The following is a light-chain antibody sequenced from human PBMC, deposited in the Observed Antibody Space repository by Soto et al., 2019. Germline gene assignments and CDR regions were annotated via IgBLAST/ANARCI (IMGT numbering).Light chain of an antibody. J-gene: IGLJ1*01. Sequence: QSALTQPPSVSGSPGQSVTISCTATPTDIDNYDSVSWYQQAPGTAPKLIIYDVNNRPSGAPDRFSGSTSGNTASLTISGLQAEDETDYFCSLYSSNGSLIFGPGTKLTVL. CDR1: PTDIDNYDS. CDR2: DVN. CDR3: SLYSSNGSLI. V-gene: IGLV2-18*01.